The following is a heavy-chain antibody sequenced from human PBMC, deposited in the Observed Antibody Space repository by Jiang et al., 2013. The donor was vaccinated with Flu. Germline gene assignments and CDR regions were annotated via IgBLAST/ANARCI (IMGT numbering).Heavy chain of an antibody. CDR3: ARAKVTSATIEADYYYYGMDV. D-gene: IGHD2-21*02. J-gene: IGHJ6*02. CDR1: GYTFTSYG. Sequence: GAEVKKPGASVKVSCKASGYTFTSYGISWVRQAPGQGLEWMGWISAYNGNTNYAQKLQGRVTMTTDTSTSTAYMELRSLRSDDTAVYYCARAKVTSATIEADYYYYGMDVWGQGTTVTVSS. V-gene: IGHV1-18*01. CDR2: ISAYNGNT.